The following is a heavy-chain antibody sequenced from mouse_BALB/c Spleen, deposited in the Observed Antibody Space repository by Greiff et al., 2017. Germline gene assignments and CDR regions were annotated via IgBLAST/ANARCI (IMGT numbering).Heavy chain of an antibody. Sequence: VQLLQSGAELAKPGASVKMSCKASGYTFTSYWMHWVKQRPGQGLEWIGYINPSTGYTEYNQKLKDKATLTADKSSSTTYMQLSSLTSEDAAVYYCSILDYYGSRLDYWGQGTTLTVSS. J-gene: IGHJ2*01. V-gene: IGHV1-7*01. CDR3: SILDYYGSRLDY. CDR1: GYTFTSYW. D-gene: IGHD1-1*01. CDR2: INPSTGYT.